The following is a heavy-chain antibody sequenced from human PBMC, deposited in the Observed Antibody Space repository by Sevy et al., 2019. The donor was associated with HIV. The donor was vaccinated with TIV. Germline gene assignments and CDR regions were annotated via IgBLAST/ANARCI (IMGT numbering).Heavy chain of an antibody. CDR1: GGSVSSGSYY. Sequence: SETLSLTCTVSGGSVSSGSYYWSWIRQPPGKGLEWIGYIYYSGSTNYNPSLKCRVTISVDTSKNQFSLKLSSVTAADTAVYYCARGVWNYYYGMDVWGQGTTVTDSS. V-gene: IGHV4-61*01. CDR2: IYYSGST. CDR3: ARGVWNYYYGMDV. D-gene: IGHD1-1*01. J-gene: IGHJ6*02.